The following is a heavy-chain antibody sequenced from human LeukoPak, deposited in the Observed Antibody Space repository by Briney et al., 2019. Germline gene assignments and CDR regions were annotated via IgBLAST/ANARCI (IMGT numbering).Heavy chain of an antibody. CDR2: INEDGSTT. CDR1: GFILRGNW. D-gene: IGHD3-10*01. Sequence: GGSLRLSCAGSGFILRGNWMNGVGQGQGKGWVWVSRINEDGSTTNYADSVKGRSTIFRDNAKNSLYLQMNSLRAEDTAVYYCAREDSPGEFDPWGQGTLVTVSS. V-gene: IGHV3-74*01. J-gene: IGHJ5*02. CDR3: AREDSPGEFDP.